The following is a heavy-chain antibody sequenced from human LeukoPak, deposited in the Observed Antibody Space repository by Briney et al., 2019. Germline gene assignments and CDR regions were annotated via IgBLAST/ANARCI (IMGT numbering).Heavy chain of an antibody. CDR3: ARGVSSTFDY. Sequence: GGSLRLSCAASGFTFYDYGMSWVRQAPGKGLEWVSGINWNGGSTGYADSVKGRFTISRDNAKNSLYLQMNSLRAEDTALYHCARGVSSTFDYWGQGTLVTVSS. V-gene: IGHV3-20*01. D-gene: IGHD2-2*01. CDR2: INWNGGST. J-gene: IGHJ4*02. CDR1: GFTFYDYG.